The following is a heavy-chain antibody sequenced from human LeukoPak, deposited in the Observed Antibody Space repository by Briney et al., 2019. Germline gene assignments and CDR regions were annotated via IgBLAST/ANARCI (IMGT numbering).Heavy chain of an antibody. V-gene: IGHV4-34*01. CDR3: ASLDSSSYYYYMDV. CDR1: SGSFSGYY. J-gene: IGHJ6*03. Sequence: SETLSLTCAVYSGSFSGYYWSWIRQPPGKGLEWIGEINHSGSTNYNPSLKSRVTISVDASKNQFSLKLSSVTAADTAVYYCASLDSSSYYYYMDVWGKGTTVTVSS. CDR2: INHSGST. D-gene: IGHD6-6*01.